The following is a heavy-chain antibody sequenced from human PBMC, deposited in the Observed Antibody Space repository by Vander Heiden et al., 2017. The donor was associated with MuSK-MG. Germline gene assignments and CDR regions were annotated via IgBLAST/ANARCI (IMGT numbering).Heavy chain of an antibody. V-gene: IGHV3-49*03. CDR1: GFILGDYA. CDR3: TRRSYDILTGYPTGAFDI. Sequence: EVHLVDSGGGLVQPARSLRLSCTVSGFILGDYALNGFRQDPGKGLEWLSFIRSKAYGGTTEYAASVKGRFTISRDDSKSSAYLQMSSLKTEDTAVYYCTRRSYDILTGYPTGAFDIWGQGTMVTVSS. CDR2: IRSKAYGGTT. D-gene: IGHD3-9*01. J-gene: IGHJ3*02.